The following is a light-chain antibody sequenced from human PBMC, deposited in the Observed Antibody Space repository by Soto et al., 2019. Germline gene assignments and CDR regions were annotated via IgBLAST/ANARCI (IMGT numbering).Light chain of an antibody. CDR3: QQSYSTLIT. Sequence: EIQMTQYPSSLSASVGDRVTITCRASQSISSYLNWYQQKPGKAPKLLIYAASSLQSGVPSRFSGSGSGTDFTLTISSLQPEDFATYYCQQSYSTLITFGQGTRPAVK. J-gene: IGKJ5*01. CDR2: AAS. V-gene: IGKV1-39*01. CDR1: QSISSY.